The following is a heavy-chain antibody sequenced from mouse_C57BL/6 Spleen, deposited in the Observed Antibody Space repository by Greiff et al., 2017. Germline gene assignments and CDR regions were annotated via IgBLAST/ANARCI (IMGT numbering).Heavy chain of an antibody. V-gene: IGHV1-19*01. D-gene: IGHD2-5*01. Sequence: EVQLQQSGPVLVKPGASVKMSCKASGYTFTDYYMNWVKQSHGKSLEWIGVINPYNGGTSYNQKFKGKATLTVDKSSSTAYMELNSLTSADSAVYYCARGGTYYSNYVRAMDYWGQGTSVTVSS. CDR2: INPYNGGT. CDR1: GYTFTDYY. CDR3: ARGGTYYSNYVRAMDY. J-gene: IGHJ4*01.